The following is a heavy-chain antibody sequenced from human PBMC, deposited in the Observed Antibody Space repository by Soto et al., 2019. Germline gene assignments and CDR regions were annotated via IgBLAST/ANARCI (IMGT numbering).Heavy chain of an antibody. CDR3: AKSIYDSDYYYYMDV. CDR1: GFTFSSYG. V-gene: IGHV3-30*18. CDR2: ISYDGSNK. D-gene: IGHD5-12*01. Sequence: QVQLVESGGGVVQPGRSLRLSCAASGFTFSSYGMHWVRQAPGKGLEWVAVISYDGSNKYYADSVKGRFTISTDNSKNTLYLQMNSLRAEDTAVYYCAKSIYDSDYYYYMDVWGKGTTVTVSS. J-gene: IGHJ6*03.